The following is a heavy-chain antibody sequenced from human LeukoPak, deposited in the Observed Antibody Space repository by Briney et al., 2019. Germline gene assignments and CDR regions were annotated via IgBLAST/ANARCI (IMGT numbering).Heavy chain of an antibody. J-gene: IGHJ6*03. CDR2: ISAYNGNT. CDR3: ARFVPAAKYYYYYYMDV. Sequence: ASVKVSCKASGYTFTSYGISWVRQAPGQGLEWMGWISAYNGNTNYAQKLQGRVTMTTDTSTSTAYMELRSLRSDDTAVYYCARFVPAAKYYYYYYMDVWGKGTTVTVSS. V-gene: IGHV1-18*01. CDR1: GYTFTSYG. D-gene: IGHD2-2*01.